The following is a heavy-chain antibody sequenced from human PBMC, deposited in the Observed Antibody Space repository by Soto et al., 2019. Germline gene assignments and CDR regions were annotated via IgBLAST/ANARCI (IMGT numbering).Heavy chain of an antibody. J-gene: IGHJ4*02. Sequence: SETLSLTCTVSGDSISRYYWSCIRQPPGKGLEWIGYIHYSGSTNYNPSLKSRVTISVDTSKNQFSLRLSSVTAADTAVYYCARHETLDGDYDYWGQGTLVTVSS. CDR3: ARHETLDGDYDY. D-gene: IGHD4-17*01. CDR1: GDSISRYY. CDR2: IHYSGST. V-gene: IGHV4-59*08.